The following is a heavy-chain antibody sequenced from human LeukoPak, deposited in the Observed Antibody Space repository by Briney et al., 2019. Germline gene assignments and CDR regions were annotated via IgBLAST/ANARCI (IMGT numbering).Heavy chain of an antibody. Sequence: GGSLRLSCAASGFTFSSYWMHWVRQAPGKGLVWVSRINSDGSSTSYADSVKGRFTISRDNAKNTLHLQMNSLRAEDTAVYYCATLTTVTTEVANWGQGTLVTVSS. D-gene: IGHD4-17*01. V-gene: IGHV3-74*01. CDR1: GFTFSSYW. CDR3: ATLTTVTTEVAN. J-gene: IGHJ4*02. CDR2: INSDGSST.